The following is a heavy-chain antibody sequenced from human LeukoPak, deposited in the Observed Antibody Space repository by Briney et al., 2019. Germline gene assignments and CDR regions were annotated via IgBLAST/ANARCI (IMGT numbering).Heavy chain of an antibody. J-gene: IGHJ4*02. CDR1: GFTFSSYA. D-gene: IGHD1-7*01. V-gene: IGHV3-21*01. Sequence: GGSLRLSCAASGFTFSSYAMHWVRQAPGKGLEWVSSISSSSSYIYYADSVKGRFTISRDNAKNSLYLQMNSLRAEDTAVYYCARDLRNYIFDYWGQGTLVTVSS. CDR3: ARDLRNYIFDY. CDR2: ISSSSSYI.